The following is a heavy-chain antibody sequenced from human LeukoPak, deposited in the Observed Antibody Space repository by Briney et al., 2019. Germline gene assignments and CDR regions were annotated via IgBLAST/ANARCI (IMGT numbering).Heavy chain of an antibody. Sequence: SETLSLTCTVSGGSISSYYWSWIRQPPGKGLEWIGYIYTSGSTNYNPSLKSRVTISVDTSKNQFSLKLSSVTAADTAVYYCARHFLGYDHWGQGTLVTVSS. CDR3: ARHFLGYDH. J-gene: IGHJ4*02. V-gene: IGHV4-4*09. CDR2: IYTSGST. D-gene: IGHD2-15*01. CDR1: GGSISSYY.